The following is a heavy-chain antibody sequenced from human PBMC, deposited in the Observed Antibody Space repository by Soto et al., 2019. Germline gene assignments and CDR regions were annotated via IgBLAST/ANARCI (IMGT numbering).Heavy chain of an antibody. J-gene: IGHJ4*02. CDR2: IIPICGTA. D-gene: IGHD1-26*01. V-gene: IGHV1-69*01. Sequence: QVQLVQSGAEVQKPGSSVKVSCKASGGTFSSYSINWVRQAPGQGLEWMGEIIPICGTANYAQKFQGRVTSTGDETTSTVYIELSRLRSEDTAVYYCARDGGRNSGGIDYWGQGTLVTVSS. CDR3: ARDGGRNSGGIDY. CDR1: GGTFSSYS.